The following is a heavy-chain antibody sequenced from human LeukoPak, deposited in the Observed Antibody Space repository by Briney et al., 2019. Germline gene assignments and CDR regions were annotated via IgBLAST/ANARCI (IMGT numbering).Heavy chain of an antibody. CDR3: ALYGAYFAF. Sequence: GGSLRLSCSGSGFTFSDYGIRWVRQVPGKGLEWVAVISFDGKTDTYADSVKGRFTISKDFSTNTLYLDMNTVRPDDTAVYYCALYGAYFAFWGHGTLVTVSS. V-gene: IGHV3-30*03. CDR1: GFTFSDYG. J-gene: IGHJ4*01. D-gene: IGHD4-17*01. CDR2: ISFDGKTD.